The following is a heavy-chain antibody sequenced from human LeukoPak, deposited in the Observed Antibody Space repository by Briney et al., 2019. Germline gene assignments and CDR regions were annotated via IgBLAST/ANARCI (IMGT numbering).Heavy chain of an antibody. J-gene: IGHJ4*02. CDR2: MNPNSGNT. CDR3: ARVRNADFGVAAYYFDY. V-gene: IGHV1-8*03. CDR1: GYTFTSYD. D-gene: IGHD3-3*01. Sequence: ASVKVSCKASGYTFTSYDINWVRQATGQGLEWMGWMNPNSGNTGYAQKFQGRVTITRNTSISTAYMELSSLRSEDTAVYYCARVRNADFGVAAYYFDYWGQGTLVTVSS.